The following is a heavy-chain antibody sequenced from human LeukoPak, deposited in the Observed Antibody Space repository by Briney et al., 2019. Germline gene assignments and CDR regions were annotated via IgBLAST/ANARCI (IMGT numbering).Heavy chain of an antibody. J-gene: IGHJ4*02. CDR2: IIPILGIA. V-gene: IGHV1-69*04. D-gene: IGHD3-10*01. Sequence: SVKVSCKASGGTFSSYAISWVRQAPGQGLEWMGRIIPILGIANYAQKFQGRVTITADESTSTAYMELSSLRSEDTAVYYCARDPYYGSGSPWGQGTLVTVSS. CDR1: GGTFSSYA. CDR3: ARDPYYGSGSP.